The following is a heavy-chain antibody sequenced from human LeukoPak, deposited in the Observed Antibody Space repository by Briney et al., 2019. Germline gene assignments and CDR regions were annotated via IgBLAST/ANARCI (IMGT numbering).Heavy chain of an antibody. CDR1: GGSISSGGYY. V-gene: IGHV4-31*03. J-gene: IGHJ4*02. CDR3: ARVLVSGYDSGSEPYYFDY. D-gene: IGHD5-12*01. CDR2: IYYSGST. Sequence: SQTLSLTCTVSGGSISSGGYYWSWIRQHPGKGLEWIGYIYYSGSTYYNPSLKSRVTISVDTSKNQFSLKLSSVTAADTAVYCCARVLVSGYDSGSEPYYFDYWGQGTLVTVSS.